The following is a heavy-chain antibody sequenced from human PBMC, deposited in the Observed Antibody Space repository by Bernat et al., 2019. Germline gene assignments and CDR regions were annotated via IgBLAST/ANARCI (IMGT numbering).Heavy chain of an antibody. CDR1: GDSVSSNSAA. Sequence: QAQLQQSGPGLVKPSQTLSLTCAISGDSVSSNSAAWNWIRQSPSRGLEWLGRTYYRSKWYNDYAVSVKSRITINPDTSKNQFSLQLNSVTPEDTAVYYCARVVGSGRLGGYYYYGMDVWGQGTTVTVSS. CDR3: ARVVGSGRLGGYYYYGMDV. CDR2: TYYRSKWYN. D-gene: IGHD3-10*01. J-gene: IGHJ6*02. V-gene: IGHV6-1*01.